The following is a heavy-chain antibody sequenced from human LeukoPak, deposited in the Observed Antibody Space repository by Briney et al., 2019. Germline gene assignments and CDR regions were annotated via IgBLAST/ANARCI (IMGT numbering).Heavy chain of an antibody. CDR2: ISVNNANA. CDR1: GYTFTSYF. V-gene: IGHV1-18*01. D-gene: IGHD2-2*01. Sequence: GASVKVSCKASGYTFTSYFISWVRQAPEQGPEWMGWISVNNANANYAQKFQGRVTMTTDTSTSTAYMELRSLKSDDTALYYCARATVSSTVVPADYWGQGTLVTVSS. J-gene: IGHJ4*02. CDR3: ARATVSSTVVPADY.